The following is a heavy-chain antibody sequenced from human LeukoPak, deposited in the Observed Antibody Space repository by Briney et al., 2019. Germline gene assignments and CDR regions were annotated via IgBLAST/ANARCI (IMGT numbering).Heavy chain of an antibody. J-gene: IGHJ6*02. CDR3: ARINWNDYYYYYYYGMDV. Sequence: PSETLSLTCTVSGGSISSYYWSWLRQPPGKGLEWIGYIYYSGSTNYNPSLKSRVTISVDTSKNQFSLKLSSVTAADTAVYYCARINWNDYYYYYYYGMDVWGQGTTVTVSS. V-gene: IGHV4-59*01. CDR2: IYYSGST. D-gene: IGHD1-1*01. CDR1: GGSISSYY.